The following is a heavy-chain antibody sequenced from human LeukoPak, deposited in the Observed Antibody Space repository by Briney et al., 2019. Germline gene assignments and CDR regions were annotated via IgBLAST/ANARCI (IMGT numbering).Heavy chain of an antibody. J-gene: IGHJ1*01. CDR1: GFTFSSYA. Sequence: GGSLRLSCAASGFTFSSYAMHWVRQAPGKGLEWVAVISYDGSNKYYADYVKGRFTISRDTSKNTLYLQMDSLRGEDTAMYYCVRDRCSSCHYLDRWAQDTVLTVSS. V-gene: IGHV3-30-3*01. CDR2: ISYDGSNK. D-gene: IGHD6-13*01. CDR3: VRDRCSSCHYLDR.